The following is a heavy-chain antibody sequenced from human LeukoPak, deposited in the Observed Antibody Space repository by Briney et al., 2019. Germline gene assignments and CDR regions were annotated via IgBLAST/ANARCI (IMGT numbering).Heavy chain of an antibody. D-gene: IGHD4-17*01. V-gene: IGHV3-49*03. CDR3: TRCDYGDYGRQPPAMDY. CDR1: GFTFGDYT. J-gene: IGHJ4*02. CDR2: IRSKASGGTT. Sequence: GGSLRLSCTASGFTFGDYTMSWFRQAPGKGLEWVSFIRSKASGGTTEYAASVKGRFTISRDDSKSIAYLQMNSLKTEDTAVYYCTRCDYGDYGRQPPAMDYWGQGTLVTVSS.